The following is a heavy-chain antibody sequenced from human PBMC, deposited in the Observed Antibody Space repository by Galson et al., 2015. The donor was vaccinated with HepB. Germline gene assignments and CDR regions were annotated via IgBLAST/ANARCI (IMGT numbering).Heavy chain of an antibody. J-gene: IGHJ5*02. CDR3: ARDPVKVAGTVNWFDA. CDR1: GYTFTDYS. CDR2: INPHSDYT. V-gene: IGHV1-2*02. D-gene: IGHD6-19*01. Sequence: SVKVSCKASGYTFTDYSVHWLRQAPGQGLEWLGWINPHSDYTHYAEKFQGRVTMTRDTSITTAFMELSRLGSDDTAVYYCARDPVKVAGTVNWFDAWGQGTLVTVSS.